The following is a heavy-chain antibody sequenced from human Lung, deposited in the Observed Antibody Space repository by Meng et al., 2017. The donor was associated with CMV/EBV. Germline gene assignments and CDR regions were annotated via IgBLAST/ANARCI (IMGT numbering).Heavy chain of an antibody. Sequence: VQLHQSGPGLVKPSQTLSLTCAISGDIVSSNSAAWHWIRQSPSRGLEWLGRTYYRSKWYHEYAVSVKSRITISPDTPKNQFSLQLNSMTPEDTAGYYCARGINGGCGDWGQGTLVTVSS. D-gene: IGHD4-23*01. J-gene: IGHJ4*02. CDR1: GDIVSSNSAA. CDR2: TYYRSKWYH. CDR3: ARGINGGCGD. V-gene: IGHV6-1*01.